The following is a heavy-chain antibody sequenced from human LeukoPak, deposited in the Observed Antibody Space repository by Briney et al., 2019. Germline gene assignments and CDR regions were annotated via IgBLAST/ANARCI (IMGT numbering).Heavy chain of an antibody. V-gene: IGHV3-64D*06. J-gene: IGHJ6*02. D-gene: IGHD5-18*01. CDR1: GFTFSTYA. Sequence: PGGSLRLSCSASGFTFSTYAMHWVRQAPGKGLECVSTISTYGASTYYADSVKGRFTISRDNSKNTLYLQMSSLRAEDTAIYYCVKEIYSYDKYYYFCAMDVWDQGTTVTVSS. CDR2: ISTYGAST. CDR3: VKEIYSYDKYYYFCAMDV.